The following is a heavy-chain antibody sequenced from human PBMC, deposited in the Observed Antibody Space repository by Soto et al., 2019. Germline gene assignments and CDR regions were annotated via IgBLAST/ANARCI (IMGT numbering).Heavy chain of an antibody. CDR3: AHRTTTVTWWLDP. J-gene: IGHJ5*02. CDR1: GFSLTTSGVG. CDR2: IYLDDDK. D-gene: IGHD4-17*01. Sequence: QITFKESGPTLVKPTQTLTLTCTFSGFSLTTSGVGVGWIRHPPGKALEWLALIYLDDDKRYSPSLKSRLTIPTDTSKNQVVLTMTNMDPADTATYFCAHRTTTVTWWLDPWGQGTLVTVSS. V-gene: IGHV2-5*02.